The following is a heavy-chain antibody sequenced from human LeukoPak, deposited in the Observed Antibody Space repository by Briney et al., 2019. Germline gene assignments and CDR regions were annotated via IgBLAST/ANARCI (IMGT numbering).Heavy chain of an antibody. CDR3: ARDSYSSSRSDV. V-gene: IGHV3-74*01. J-gene: IGHJ6*04. CDR2: INSDGSST. CDR1: GFTFSSYW. D-gene: IGHD6-13*01. Sequence: GGSLRLSCAASGFTFSSYWMHWVRQAPGKGLVWVSRINSDGSSTSYADSVKGRYTISRDNAKNTLYLQMNSQRAEDTAVYFCARDSYSSSRSDVWGKGTTVTVSS.